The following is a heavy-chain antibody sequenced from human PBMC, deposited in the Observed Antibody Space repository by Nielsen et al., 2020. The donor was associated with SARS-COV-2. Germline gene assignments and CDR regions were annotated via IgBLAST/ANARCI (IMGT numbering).Heavy chain of an antibody. Sequence: ASVKVSCKASGYTFTGYYMHWVRQAPGQGLEWMGRINPNSGGTNYAQKFQGRVTMTRDTSISTAYMELSRLRSDDTAVYYCARDSSSWYIEHSAYGMDVWGQGTTVTVSS. V-gene: IGHV1-2*06. CDR1: GYTFTGYY. CDR2: INPNSGGT. J-gene: IGHJ6*02. D-gene: IGHD6-13*01. CDR3: ARDSSSWYIEHSAYGMDV.